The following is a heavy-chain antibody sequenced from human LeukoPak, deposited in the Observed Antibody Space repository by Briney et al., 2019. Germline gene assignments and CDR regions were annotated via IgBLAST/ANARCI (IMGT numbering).Heavy chain of an antibody. J-gene: IGHJ6*03. CDR2: ISVYNGNT. V-gene: IGHV1-18*01. CDR3: ARGTYMDV. Sequence: AAVTVSCQASGYTFTSYGISWVRQAPGQGLEWMGWISVYNGNTNYAQKLRGRVSLTTDTSTSTASMELRSLRSDGQAVYYCARGTYMDVWGEGTTVSVSS. CDR1: GYTFTSYG.